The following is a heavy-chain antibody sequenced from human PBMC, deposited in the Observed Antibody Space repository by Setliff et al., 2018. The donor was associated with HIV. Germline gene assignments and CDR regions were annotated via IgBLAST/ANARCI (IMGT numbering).Heavy chain of an antibody. CDR3: AREDYYDSSGYYGAFDI. J-gene: IGHJ3*02. CDR2: IYTSGST. D-gene: IGHD3-22*01. Sequence: SETLSLTCTVSGGSISSGSYYWSWIRQPAGKGLEWIGRIYTSGSTNYNPSLKSRVTISGDTSKNHFSLKLSSVSAADTAVYYCAREDYYDSSGYYGAFDIWGQGTLVTASS. V-gene: IGHV4-61*02. CDR1: GGSISSGSYY.